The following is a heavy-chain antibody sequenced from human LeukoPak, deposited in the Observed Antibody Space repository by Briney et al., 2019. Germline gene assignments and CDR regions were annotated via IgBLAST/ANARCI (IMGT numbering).Heavy chain of an antibody. V-gene: IGHV3-74*01. CDR2: VNSDGSWT. CDR3: VSFYETN. CDR1: GNYW. J-gene: IGHJ4*02. Sequence: QPGGSLRLSCAASGNYWMHWVRQAPGKGLVWVSHVNSDGSWTSHADSVKGRFTISKDNAKNTVYLQMNNPRTEDTAVYYCVSFYETNWGRGTLVTVSS. D-gene: IGHD2-2*01.